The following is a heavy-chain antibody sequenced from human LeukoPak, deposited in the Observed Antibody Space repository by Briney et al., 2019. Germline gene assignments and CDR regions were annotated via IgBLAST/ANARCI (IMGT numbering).Heavy chain of an antibody. CDR1: GGSISSSSYY. J-gene: IGHJ6*03. Sequence: PSETLSLTCTVSGGSISSSSYYWGWIRQPPGKGLEWIGSIYYSGSTYYNPSLKSRVTISVDTSKNQFSLKLSSVTAADTAVYYCARQDWVYYMDVWGKGTTVTVSS. D-gene: IGHD2-21*01. V-gene: IGHV4-39*01. CDR2: IYYSGST. CDR3: ARQDWVYYMDV.